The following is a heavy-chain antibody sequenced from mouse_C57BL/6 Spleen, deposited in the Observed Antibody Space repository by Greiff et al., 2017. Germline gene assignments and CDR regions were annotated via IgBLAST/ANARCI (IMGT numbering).Heavy chain of an antibody. CDR1: GYSITSGYY. CDR3: ARPSDDYAMDY. CDR2: ISYDGSN. Sequence: VQLQESGPGLVKPSQSLSLTCSVTGYSITSGYYWNWIRQFPGNKLEWMGYISYDGSNNYNPSLKNRISITRDTSKNQFFLKLNSVTTEDTATYYCARPSDDYAMDYWGQGTSVTVSS. V-gene: IGHV3-6*01. J-gene: IGHJ4*01.